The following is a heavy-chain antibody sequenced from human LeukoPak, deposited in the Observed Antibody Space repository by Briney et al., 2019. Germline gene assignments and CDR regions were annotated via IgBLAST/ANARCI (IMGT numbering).Heavy chain of an antibody. Sequence: ASVKVSCKASGGTFSSYAISWVRQAPGQGLEWMGGIIPIFGTANYAQKFQGRVTITADESTSTAYMELSSLRSEDTAVYYCARAPGYYYDSSGYSDAFDIWGQGTMVTVSS. D-gene: IGHD3-22*01. J-gene: IGHJ3*02. CDR1: GGTFSSYA. CDR2: IIPIFGTA. V-gene: IGHV1-69*13. CDR3: ARAPGYYYDSSGYSDAFDI.